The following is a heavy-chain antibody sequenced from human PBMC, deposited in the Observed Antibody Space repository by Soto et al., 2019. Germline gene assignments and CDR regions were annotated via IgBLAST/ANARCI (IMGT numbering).Heavy chain of an antibody. CDR3: AKSRILLAADEALEV. V-gene: IGHV1-69*12. J-gene: IGHJ3*01. D-gene: IGHD6-13*01. CDR1: GDTFTSYA. CDR2: IIPMFDSE. Sequence: QVQLVQSGAEVKKPGSSVKVSCKASGDTFTSYALSWVRQAPGQGLEWMGGIIPMFDSENYAQKFQGRITITADEATSTVYMELSSLRSEDTAVYFCAKSRILLAADEALEVWGQGTMVTVS.